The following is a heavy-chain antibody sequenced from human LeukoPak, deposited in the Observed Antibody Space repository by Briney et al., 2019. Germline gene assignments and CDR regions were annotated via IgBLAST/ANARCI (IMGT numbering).Heavy chain of an antibody. CDR3: GRDRGNQWFEA. CDR2: INPNSGGT. V-gene: IGHV1-2*02. J-gene: IGHJ5*02. CDR1: GYTFTGYY. D-gene: IGHD4-23*01. Sequence: ASVKVSCKASGYTFTGYYMHWLRQATGQGLEWMGWINPNSGGTNYAQKFQGRVTMTRDTSISTAYMGLSRLRSDDTAVYYCGRDRGNQWFEAWGQGTLVTVSS.